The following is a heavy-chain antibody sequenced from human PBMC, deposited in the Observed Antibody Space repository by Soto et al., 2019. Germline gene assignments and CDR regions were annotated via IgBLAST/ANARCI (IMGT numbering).Heavy chain of an antibody. V-gene: IGHV3-9*01. CDR2: VTWNSGNI. CDR1: GFTFGDYG. Sequence: EVQLVESGGGLVQPGRSLRLSCVASGFTFGDYGMHWVRQAPGRGPEWVSGVTWNSGNIAYAETVKGRFTISRDNAKNSLYLKRNSLRAEDTALYYCLKDGLTSLFGLVYDGSNIWGHGTMVIVSS. CDR3: LKDGLTSLFGLVYDGSNI. J-gene: IGHJ3*02. D-gene: IGHD3-3*01.